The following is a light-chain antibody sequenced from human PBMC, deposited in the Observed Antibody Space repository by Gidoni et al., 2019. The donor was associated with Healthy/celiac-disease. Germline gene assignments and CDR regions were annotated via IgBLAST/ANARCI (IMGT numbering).Light chain of an antibody. CDR1: QSVLYSSNNTNY. J-gene: IGKJ1*01. V-gene: IGKV4-1*01. CDR3: QQYYSTPWT. Sequence: DIVMTQSPDYLAVSLGERATINCKSSQSVLYSSNNTNYLAWYQQKPGQPPKLRIYWASTRESGVPDRFSGSGSGTDFTLTISSLQAEDVAVYYCQQYYSTPWTFGQGTKVEIK. CDR2: WAS.